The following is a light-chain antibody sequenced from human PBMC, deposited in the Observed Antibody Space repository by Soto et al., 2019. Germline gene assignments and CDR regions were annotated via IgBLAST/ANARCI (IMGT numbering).Light chain of an antibody. V-gene: IGKV1-16*01. Sequence: DIQMTQSPSSLSASIGDRVSITWRASQDIRTYVVWFQQRPGSAPKSLIYDATTLQSGVPSRFSGSASGLEFTLTISSLQPEDFATYYCQQYKDYPLTFGGGTRVDIE. CDR1: QDIRTY. J-gene: IGKJ4*01. CDR2: DAT. CDR3: QQYKDYPLT.